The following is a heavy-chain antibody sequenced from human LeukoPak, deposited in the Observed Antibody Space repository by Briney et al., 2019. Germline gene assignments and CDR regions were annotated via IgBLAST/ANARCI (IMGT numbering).Heavy chain of an antibody. Sequence: PGGSLRLSCAASGFTFSSYEMNWVRQAPGKGLEWVSYISSSGSTIYYADSVKGRFTISRDNAKNSLYLQMNSLRAEDTAVYYCARDPYSGGYGDYYYYYMDVWGKGTTVTISS. CDR1: GFTFSSYE. CDR2: ISSSGSTI. D-gene: IGHD1-26*01. J-gene: IGHJ6*03. CDR3: ARDPYSGGYGDYYYYYMDV. V-gene: IGHV3-48*03.